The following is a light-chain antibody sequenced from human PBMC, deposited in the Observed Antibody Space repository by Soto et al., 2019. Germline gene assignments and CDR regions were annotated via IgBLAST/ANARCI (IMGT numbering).Light chain of an antibody. Sequence: DIQMTQSPSSLSASVGDRVTITCRASQSISSYLNWYQQKPGKVPKLLIYAASSLQGGVPSRFSGSGSGTDFTLTISSLQPEEFPTYYCQQSFSAPRTFGQGTKVESK. CDR2: AAS. J-gene: IGKJ1*01. CDR3: QQSFSAPRT. V-gene: IGKV1-39*01. CDR1: QSISSY.